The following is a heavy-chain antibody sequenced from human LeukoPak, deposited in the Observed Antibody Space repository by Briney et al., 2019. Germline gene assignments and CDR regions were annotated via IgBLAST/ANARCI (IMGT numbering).Heavy chain of an antibody. D-gene: IGHD6-19*01. CDR1: GYSISSGYY. V-gene: IGHV4-38-2*02. J-gene: IGHJ2*01. CDR2: IYHSGST. CDR3: ARERGIAVAGNWYFDL. Sequence: SETLSLTCTVHGYSISSGYYWGWIRQPPGKGLEWIGSIYHSGSTYYNPSLKSRVTISVDTSKNQFSLKLSSVTAADTAVYYCARERGIAVAGNWYFDLWGRGTLVTVSS.